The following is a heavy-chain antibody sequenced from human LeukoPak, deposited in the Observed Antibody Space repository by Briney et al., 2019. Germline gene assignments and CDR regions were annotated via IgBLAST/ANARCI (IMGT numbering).Heavy chain of an antibody. D-gene: IGHD3-22*01. Sequence: GGSLRLSCAASGLTFSSYAMSWVRQAPGKGLEWVSAISGSGGSTYYADSVKGRFTISRDNSKNTLYLQMNSLRAEDTAVYYCAKEGAPSMIVVVITTGIDYWGQGTLVTVSS. J-gene: IGHJ4*02. CDR2: ISGSGGST. V-gene: IGHV3-23*01. CDR1: GLTFSSYA. CDR3: AKEGAPSMIVVVITTGIDY.